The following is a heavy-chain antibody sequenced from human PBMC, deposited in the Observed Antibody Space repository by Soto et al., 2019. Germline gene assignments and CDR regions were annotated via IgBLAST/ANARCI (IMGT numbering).Heavy chain of an antibody. J-gene: IGHJ6*02. CDR1: GYTFSGYD. CDR2: VSPDSGST. D-gene: IGHD3-3*01. Sequence: QVQLVQSGAEVKKPGASVRVSCKASGYTFSGYDINWVRQATGQGLEWMGWVSPDSGSTGYAGIFQGRVTMTWDRATTTAYIALSSLTTEVSGVYYGARAMEFRDVEWSVYLGGADAMDVWGQGTTVTVSS. CDR3: ARAMEFRDVEWSVYLGGADAMDV. V-gene: IGHV1-8*01.